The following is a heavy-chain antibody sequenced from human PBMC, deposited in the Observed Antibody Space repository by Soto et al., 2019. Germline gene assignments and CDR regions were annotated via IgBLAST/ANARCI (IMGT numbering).Heavy chain of an antibody. CDR1: GGSIRSTSYY. J-gene: IGHJ5*02. D-gene: IGHD2-2*01. Sequence: PSETLSLTCSVSGGSIRSTSYYWGWIRQPPGKGLEWLATVYYSGSTYYNPSLRSRLTLAVDTSKNHFSLKVNSVTAADTAVYYCASCTGYCSGTSCYFSFDTWGQGTLVTVSS. CDR3: ASCTGYCSGTSCYFSFDT. CDR2: VYYSGST. V-gene: IGHV4-39*02.